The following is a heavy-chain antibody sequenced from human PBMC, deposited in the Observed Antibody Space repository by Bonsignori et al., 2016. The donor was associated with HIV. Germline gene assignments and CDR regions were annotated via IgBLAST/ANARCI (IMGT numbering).Heavy chain of an antibody. CDR2: ISSTSRYI. CDR1: GFTFSNYS. J-gene: IGHJ5*02. CDR3: ARSRSRWINPNWFDP. Sequence: EVQLVRSGGGLVKPGGSLRLSCAASGFTFSNYSMNWVRQAPGKGLEWVSYISSTSRYIYYADSVKGRFTISTDNAKTSLYLQMNSLRAEDTAVYYCARSRSRWINPNWFDPWGQGT. V-gene: IGHV3-21*01. D-gene: IGHD6-13*01.